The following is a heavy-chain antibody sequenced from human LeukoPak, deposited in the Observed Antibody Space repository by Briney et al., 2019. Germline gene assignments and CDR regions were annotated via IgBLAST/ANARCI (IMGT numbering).Heavy chain of an antibody. J-gene: IGHJ4*02. CDR3: ARETAAGTPDDY. Sequence: SETLSLTCTVSGGSISSYYWSWIRQPPGKGLEWIGYIYYSGSTNYNPSLKSRVTISVDTSKNQFSLKLSSVTAADTAVYYCARETAAGTPDDYWGQGTLVTVSS. V-gene: IGHV4-59*01. CDR1: GGSISSYY. D-gene: IGHD6-13*01. CDR2: IYYSGST.